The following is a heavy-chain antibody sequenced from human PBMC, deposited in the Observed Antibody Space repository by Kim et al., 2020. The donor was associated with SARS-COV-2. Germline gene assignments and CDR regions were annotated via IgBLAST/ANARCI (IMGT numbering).Heavy chain of an antibody. CDR3: AREHCYYHFMDV. Sequence: SETLSLTCTVAGGSISSGGYCWSWIRLQSGKGLEWIATMYYSGRTHYNPSLKSLVMTSVDTSYTQFSLRVSSVTAADTAVYYCAREHCYYHFMDVWGKGT. CDR2: MYYSGRT. V-gene: IGHV4-31*01. CDR1: GGSISSGGYC. J-gene: IGHJ6*03.